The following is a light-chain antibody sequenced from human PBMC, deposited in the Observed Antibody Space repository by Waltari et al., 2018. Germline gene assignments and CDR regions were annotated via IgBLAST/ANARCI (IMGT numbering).Light chain of an antibody. V-gene: IGLV2-14*03. Sequence: QSALTQPASVSGSPGHSITISCTGTSSDVGGYDYVSWYHQHPGKAPKLMIYDVSNRPSGVSNRFSGSKSGNTASLTISGLQAEDEADYYCNSYTSSSTLVFGGGTKLTVL. CDR1: SSDVGGYDY. CDR2: DVS. CDR3: NSYTSSSTLV. J-gene: IGLJ2*01.